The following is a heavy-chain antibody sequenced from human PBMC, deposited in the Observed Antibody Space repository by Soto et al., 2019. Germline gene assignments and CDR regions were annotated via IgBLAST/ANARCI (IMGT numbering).Heavy chain of an antibody. V-gene: IGHV1-46*01. CDR1: GSTFPESY. CDR3: ARDRYCYYGSGSYYGPWDATDC. D-gene: IGHD3-10*01. J-gene: IGHJ6*02. Sequence: ASVPVSWTAAGSTFPESYIYWVRQTTEQWLEWVGVINPGGGSTSYAQKFQGRVTMTRDTSTSTVYMELSSLRSEDTAVYYCARDRYCYYGSGSYYGPWDATDCWGQGTTVTFS. CDR2: INPGGGST.